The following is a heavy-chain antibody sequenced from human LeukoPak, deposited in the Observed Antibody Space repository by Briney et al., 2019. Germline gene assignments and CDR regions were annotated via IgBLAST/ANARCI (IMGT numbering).Heavy chain of an antibody. CDR1: GFTFSHHW. CDR3: TRNPVGRNWFDP. D-gene: IGHD3-10*01. CDR2: ISSDESST. J-gene: IGHJ5*02. Sequence: GGSLRLSCAASGFTFSHHWMHWVRQAPGKGLVWVSHISSDESSTTYADSVKGRFTISRDNRKNTLYLQMNSLRVEDTAMYYCTRNPVGRNWFDPWGQGTLVTVSS. V-gene: IGHV3-74*01.